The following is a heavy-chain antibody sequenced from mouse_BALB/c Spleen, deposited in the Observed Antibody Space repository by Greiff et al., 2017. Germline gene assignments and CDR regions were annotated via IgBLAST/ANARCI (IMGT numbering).Heavy chain of an antibody. J-gene: IGHJ4*01. CDR3: ARWGYYYGSSYSNYAMDY. CDR2: IRNKANGYTT. Sequence: EVQLMESGGGLVQPGGSLRLSCATSGFTFTDYYMSWVRQPPGKALEWLGFIRNKANGYTTEYSASVKGRFTISRDNSQSILYLQMNTLRAEDSATYYCARWGYYYGSSYSNYAMDYWGQGTAVTVSS. CDR1: GFTFTDYY. V-gene: IGHV7-3*02. D-gene: IGHD1-1*01.